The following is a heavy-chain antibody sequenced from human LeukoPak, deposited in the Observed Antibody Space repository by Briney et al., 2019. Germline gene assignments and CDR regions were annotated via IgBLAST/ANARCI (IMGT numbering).Heavy chain of an antibody. J-gene: IGHJ4*02. D-gene: IGHD1-7*01. V-gene: IGHV4-59*01. CDR1: GGSISSYY. Sequence: PSETLSLTCTAAGGSISSYYWSWIRQPPGKGLEWIGYIYYSGSTNYNPSLKSRVTISVDTSKNQFSLKLSSVTAADTAVYYCARLLTGATPFDYWGQGTLVTVSS. CDR3: ARLLTGATPFDY. CDR2: IYYSGST.